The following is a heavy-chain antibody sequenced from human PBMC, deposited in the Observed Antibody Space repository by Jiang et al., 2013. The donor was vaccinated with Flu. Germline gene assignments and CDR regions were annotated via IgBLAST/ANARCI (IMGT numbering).Heavy chain of an antibody. V-gene: IGHV3-30*18. Sequence: QLLESGGGVVQPGRSLRLSCAASGFTFSSYGMHWVRQAPGKGLEWVAVISYDGSNKYYADSVKGRFTISRDNSKNTLYLQMNSLRAEDTAVYYCAKDWLVRGVIDYYGMDVWGQGTTVTVSS. D-gene: IGHD3-10*01. J-gene: IGHJ6*02. CDR3: AKDWLVRGVIDYYGMDV. CDR2: ISYDGSNK. CDR1: GFTFSSYG.